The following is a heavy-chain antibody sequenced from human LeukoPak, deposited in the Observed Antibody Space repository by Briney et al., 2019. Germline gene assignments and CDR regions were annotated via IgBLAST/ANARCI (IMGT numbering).Heavy chain of an antibody. V-gene: IGHV3-48*01. D-gene: IGHD3-22*01. CDR2: ISSSSSTI. Sequence: PGGSLRLSCAASGFTFSSYGMHWVRQAPGKGLEWVSYISSSSSTIYYADSVKGRFTISRDNAKNSLYLQMNSLRAEDTAVYYCARTFPGPTYYYDSSGLGGDYWGQGTLVTVSS. CDR1: GFTFSSYG. J-gene: IGHJ4*02. CDR3: ARTFPGPTYYYDSSGLGGDY.